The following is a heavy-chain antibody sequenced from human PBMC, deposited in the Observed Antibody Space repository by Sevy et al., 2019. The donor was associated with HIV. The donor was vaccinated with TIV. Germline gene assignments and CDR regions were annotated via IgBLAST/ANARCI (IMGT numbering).Heavy chain of an antibody. J-gene: IGHJ4*02. CDR3: ARDRDYGDYAGGFDS. CDR1: GFTFNNAW. D-gene: IGHD4-17*01. CDR2: IKSKTDGGTT. V-gene: IGHV3-15*01. Sequence: GGSLRLSCAASGFTFNNAWMSWVRQAPGKGLEWVGRIKSKTDGGTTDYAAPVKGRFTISRDDSKNTLLLQMNSLQSEDTAMYYCARDRDYGDYAGGFDSWGQGTLVTVSS.